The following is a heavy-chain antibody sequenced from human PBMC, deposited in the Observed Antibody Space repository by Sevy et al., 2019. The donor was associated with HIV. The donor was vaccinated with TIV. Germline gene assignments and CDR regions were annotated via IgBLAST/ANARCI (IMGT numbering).Heavy chain of an antibody. J-gene: IGHJ6*02. Sequence: SETLSLTCTVSGGSISSGGYYWSWIRQHPGKGLEWIGYIYYSGSTYYNPSLKSRVTISVDTSKNQFSLKLSSVTAADTAVYYCAREGIGYCSGGSYYSTYYFGMDVWGQGTTVTVSS. CDR1: GGSISSGGYY. D-gene: IGHD2-15*01. V-gene: IGHV4-31*03. CDR2: IYYSGST. CDR3: AREGIGYCSGGSYYSTYYFGMDV.